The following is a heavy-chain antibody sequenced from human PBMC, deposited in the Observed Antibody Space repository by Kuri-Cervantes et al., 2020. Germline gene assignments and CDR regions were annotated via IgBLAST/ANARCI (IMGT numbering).Heavy chain of an antibody. CDR1: GYTLTELS. D-gene: IGHD6-19*01. V-gene: IGHV1-18*01. Sequence: ASVKVSCKVSGYTLTELSMHWVRQAPGKGLEWMGWISAYNGNTNYAQKLQGRVTMTTDTSTSTAYMELRSLRSDDTAVYYCARGLDSSGWYDYYYYYGMDVWGQGTTVTVSS. CDR2: ISAYNGNT. CDR3: ARGLDSSGWYDYYYYYGMDV. J-gene: IGHJ6*02.